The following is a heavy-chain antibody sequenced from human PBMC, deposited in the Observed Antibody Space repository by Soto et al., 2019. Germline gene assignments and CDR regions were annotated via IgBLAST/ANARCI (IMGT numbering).Heavy chain of an antibody. D-gene: IGHD3-3*01. CDR1: GVSISGFY. V-gene: IGHV4-59*01. CDR2: IHYSGTT. J-gene: IGHJ4*02. Sequence: QVQLQGSGPGLVRPSETLSLTCTVSGVSISGFYWSWILQPPGKGLEYIGYIHYSGTTYYNPSLKSRVTVSVDSSKNQFSLKLSSVTAADTAIYYCARGHLWLEDWGQGTLVTVSS. CDR3: ARGHLWLED.